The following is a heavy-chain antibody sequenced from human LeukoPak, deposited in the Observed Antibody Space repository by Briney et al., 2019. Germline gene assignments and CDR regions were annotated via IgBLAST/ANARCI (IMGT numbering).Heavy chain of an antibody. CDR3: AKTIGYCSSTSCYKVSGYMDV. CDR2: INPSGGST. D-gene: IGHD2-2*02. Sequence: ASVKVSCKASGYTFTSYYMHWVRQAPGQGLEWMGIINPSGGSTSYAQKFQGRVTMTRDTSTSTAYMELSRLRSDDTAVYYCAKTIGYCSSTSCYKVSGYMDVWGKGTTVTVSS. V-gene: IGHV1-46*03. J-gene: IGHJ6*03. CDR1: GYTFTSYY.